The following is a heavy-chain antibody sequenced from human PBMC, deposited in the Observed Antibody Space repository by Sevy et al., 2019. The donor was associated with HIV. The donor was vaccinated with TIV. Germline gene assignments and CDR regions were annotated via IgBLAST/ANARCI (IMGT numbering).Heavy chain of an antibody. CDR2: MNHSGST. CDR1: GGSFSGYY. Sequence: SETLSLTCAVYGGSFSGYYWSWIRQPPGKGLEWIGEMNHSGSTNYNPSFKSRVTISVDTSKNQSSQKLRTVTAADTAVDYCGRMGTRSWNYEADWFDPWGQGTLVTVSS. J-gene: IGHJ5*02. CDR3: GRMGTRSWNYEADWFDP. V-gene: IGHV4-34*01. D-gene: IGHD1-7*01.